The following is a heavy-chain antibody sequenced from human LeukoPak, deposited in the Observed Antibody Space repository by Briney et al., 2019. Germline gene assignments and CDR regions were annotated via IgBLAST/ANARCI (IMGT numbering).Heavy chain of an antibody. CDR1: GFTFRSFE. CDR3: AKVYAGTWYDK. D-gene: IGHD3-16*01. J-gene: IGHJ5*02. CDR2: ISSSSSTI. V-gene: IGHV3-48*03. Sequence: PGGSLRLSCAASGFTFRSFEMNWVRQAPGKGLEWVSSISSSSSTIYYADSVKGRFTISRNNVKSSLYLQMNSLRAEDTAIYYCAKVYAGTWYDKWGQGTLVTVSS.